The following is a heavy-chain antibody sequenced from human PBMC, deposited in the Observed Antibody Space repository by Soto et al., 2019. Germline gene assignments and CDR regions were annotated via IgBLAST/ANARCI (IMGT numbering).Heavy chain of an antibody. CDR2: ISGSGDST. V-gene: IGHV3-23*01. CDR1: GFTFTNYG. J-gene: IGHJ5*02. D-gene: IGHD6-13*01. CDR3: ASGIAAAKGFDP. Sequence: PGGSLRLSCAASGFTFTNYGMNWVRQAPGKGLEWVSAISGSGDSTYYADSVKGRFTISRDNSKNTLYLQMNSLRAEDTAVYYCASGIAAAKGFDPWGQGTLVTVSS.